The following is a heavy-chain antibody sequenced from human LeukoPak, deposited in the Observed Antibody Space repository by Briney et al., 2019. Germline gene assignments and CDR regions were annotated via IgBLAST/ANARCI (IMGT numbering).Heavy chain of an antibody. CDR1: GGTFSSYT. CDR2: IIPILGIA. D-gene: IGHD3-3*01. V-gene: IGHV1-69*02. CDR3: ARVASRRDFTIFGIVY. Sequence: ASVKVSCKASGGTFSSYTISWVRQAPGQGLEWMGRIIPILGIANYAQKFQGRVTITADKSTSTAYMELSSLRSEDTAVYYCARVASRRDFTIFGIVYWGQGTLVTASS. J-gene: IGHJ4*02.